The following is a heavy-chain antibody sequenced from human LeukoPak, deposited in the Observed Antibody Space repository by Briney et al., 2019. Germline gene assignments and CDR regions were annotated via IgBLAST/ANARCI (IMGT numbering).Heavy chain of an antibody. CDR2: IYSGGST. Sequence: GGSLRLSCAASGFTVSSSYMSWVRLPPGKGLEWVSVIYSGGSTYYADSVKGRFTISRDNSKNTLYLQMNSLRVEDTAVYYCTRAESNNWYWYFDLWGRGTLVTVSS. D-gene: IGHD1-1*01. J-gene: IGHJ2*01. V-gene: IGHV3-53*01. CDR1: GFTVSSSY. CDR3: TRAESNNWYWYFDL.